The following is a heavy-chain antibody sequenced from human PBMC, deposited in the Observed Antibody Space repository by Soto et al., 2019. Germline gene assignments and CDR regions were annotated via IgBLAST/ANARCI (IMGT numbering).Heavy chain of an antibody. Sequence: PSETLSLTCTVSGGSVSSGDYYRSWIRQPPGKGLEWIGYIYYSGSTNYNPSLKSRVSISLDTSKNQFSLRLTSVTAADTAVYYCARIPVDTYMINWFDPWGQGTLVTVSS. CDR1: GGSVSSGDYY. D-gene: IGHD5-18*01. CDR2: IYYSGST. CDR3: ARIPVDTYMINWFDP. J-gene: IGHJ5*02. V-gene: IGHV4-61*08.